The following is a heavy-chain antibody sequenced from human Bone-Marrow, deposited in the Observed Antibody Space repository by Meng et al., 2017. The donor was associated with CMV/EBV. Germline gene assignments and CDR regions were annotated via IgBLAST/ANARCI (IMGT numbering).Heavy chain of an antibody. CDR2: INPNSGGT. CDR3: AREEGAYGSGSYYYYFEY. D-gene: IGHD3-10*01. CDR1: GYTFTGYY. V-gene: IGHV1-2*02. Sequence: ASVKVSCKASGYTFTGYYMHWVRQAPGQGLEWMGWINPNSGGTNYAQKFQGRVTMTRDTSISTAYMELSRLRSDDTAVYYCAREEGAYGSGSYYYYFEYWGQGTLVTVSS. J-gene: IGHJ4*02.